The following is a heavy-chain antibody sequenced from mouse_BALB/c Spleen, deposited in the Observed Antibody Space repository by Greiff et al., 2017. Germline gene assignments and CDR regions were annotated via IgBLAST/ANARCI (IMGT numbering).Heavy chain of an antibody. D-gene: IGHD2-10*02. J-gene: IGHJ3*01. Sequence: EVQVVESGGGLVKPGGSLKLSCAASGFTFSSYAMSWVRQTPEKRLEWVASISSGGSTYYPDSVKGRFTISRDNARNILYLQMSSLRSEDTAMYYCARGGYGNYVGFAYWGQGTLVTVSA. CDR1: GFTFSSYA. V-gene: IGHV5-6-5*01. CDR3: ARGGYGNYVGFAY. CDR2: ISSGGST.